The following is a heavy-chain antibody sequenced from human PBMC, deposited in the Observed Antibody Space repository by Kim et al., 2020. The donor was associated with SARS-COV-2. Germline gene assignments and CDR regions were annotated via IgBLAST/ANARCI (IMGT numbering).Heavy chain of an antibody. D-gene: IGHD2-2*01. CDR2: ISGSGGST. CDR1: GFTFSSYA. Sequence: GGSLRLSCAASGFTFSSYAMSWVRQAPGKGLEWVSAISGSGGSTYYADSVKGRFTISRDNSKNTLYLQMNSLRAEDTAVYYCAKVGPAAIGYYYYYYGMDVWGQGTTVTVSS. CDR3: AKVGPAAIGYYYYYYGMDV. V-gene: IGHV3-23*01. J-gene: IGHJ6*02.